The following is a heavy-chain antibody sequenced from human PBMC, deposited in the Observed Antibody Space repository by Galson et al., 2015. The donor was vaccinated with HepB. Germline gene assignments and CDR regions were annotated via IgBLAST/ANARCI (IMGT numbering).Heavy chain of an antibody. Sequence: SVKVSCKASGGTFSSYAISWVRQAPGQGLEWMGGIIPIFGTANYAQKFQGRVTITADESTSTAYMELSSLRSEDTAVYYCAIGPLRQQLDLFDYWGQGTLVTVSS. D-gene: IGHD6-13*01. J-gene: IGHJ4*02. CDR2: IIPIFGTA. V-gene: IGHV1-69*13. CDR1: GGTFSSYA. CDR3: AIGPLRQQLDLFDY.